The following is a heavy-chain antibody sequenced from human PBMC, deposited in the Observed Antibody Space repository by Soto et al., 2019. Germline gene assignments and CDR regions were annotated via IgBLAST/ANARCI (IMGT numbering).Heavy chain of an antibody. CDR1: GFTFSNAC. J-gene: IGHJ4*02. Sequence: PGGSLRLSCAASGFTFSNACMSWVRQAPGKGLEWVGRIKSKIADGTTDYAAPVKGRFTISRDESKNTLYLQMKSLKTADTAAYSCTSPDEFGDYTSFDYWGQGTMVTVSS. CDR3: TSPDEFGDYTSFDY. V-gene: IGHV3-15*01. D-gene: IGHD4-17*01. CDR2: IKSKIADGTT.